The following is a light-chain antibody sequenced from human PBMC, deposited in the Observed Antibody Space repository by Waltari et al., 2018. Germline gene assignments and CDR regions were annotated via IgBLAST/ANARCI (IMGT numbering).Light chain of an antibody. J-gene: IGLJ2*01. CDR2: TND. CDR1: TSNIVTNY. V-gene: IGLV1-47*01. CDR3: AAWDDSLSGLV. Sequence: QSVLTQPPSASGAPGQWVNIPCYGRTSNIVTNYVYWYLHHPGMAPQLLIYTNDRRPSGVSDRFYGSKSGTSASLAIRGLRSEDEAHYYCAAWDDSLSGLVFGGGTKVTV.